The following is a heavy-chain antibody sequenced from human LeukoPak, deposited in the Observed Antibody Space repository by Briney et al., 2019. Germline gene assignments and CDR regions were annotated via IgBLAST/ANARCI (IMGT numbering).Heavy chain of an antibody. CDR3: ARGHSTGCFDY. Sequence: GGSLRLPCAASGFTFSSYWIHWVRKAPGKGLVWVSRINSGGSDSIYADSVKGRFTISRDNAQNTVYLQMNSLRAEDTAIYYCARGHSTGCFDYWGQGTLVTVSS. D-gene: IGHD1-14*01. J-gene: IGHJ4*02. V-gene: IGHV3-74*01. CDR2: INSGGSDS. CDR1: GFTFSSYW.